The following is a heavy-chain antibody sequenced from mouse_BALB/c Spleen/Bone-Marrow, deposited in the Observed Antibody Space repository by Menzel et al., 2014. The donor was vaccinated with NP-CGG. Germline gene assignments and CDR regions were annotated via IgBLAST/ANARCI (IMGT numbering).Heavy chain of an antibody. Sequence: QVQPQQSGPGLVAPSQSLSITCTVSGFSLTSYGVHWVRQPPGKGLEWLGVIWAGGSTNYISALMSRLSITKDNSKSQVFLKMNSLQTDDTAMYYCFSYYRYADYAMDYWGQGASVTVSS. CDR2: IWAGGST. CDR3: FSYYRYADYAMDY. D-gene: IGHD2-14*01. J-gene: IGHJ4*01. V-gene: IGHV2-9*02. CDR1: GFSLTSYG.